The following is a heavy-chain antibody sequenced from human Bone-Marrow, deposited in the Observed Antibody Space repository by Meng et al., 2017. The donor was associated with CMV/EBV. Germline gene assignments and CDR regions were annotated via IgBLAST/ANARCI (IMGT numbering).Heavy chain of an antibody. D-gene: IGHD3-9*01. CDR3: ARGGKNILTGYSPFDY. Sequence: GSLRLSCAVYGGSFSGYYWSWIRQPPGKGLEWIGEINHSGSTNYNPSLKSRVTISVDTSKNQFSLKLSSVTAADTAVYYCARGGKNILTGYSPFDYWGQGTLVTVSS. CDR2: INHSGST. V-gene: IGHV4-34*01. J-gene: IGHJ4*02. CDR1: GGSFSGYY.